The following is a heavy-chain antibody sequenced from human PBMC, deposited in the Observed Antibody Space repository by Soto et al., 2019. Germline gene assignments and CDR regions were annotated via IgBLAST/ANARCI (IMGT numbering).Heavy chain of an antibody. J-gene: IGHJ6*04. V-gene: IGHV1-69*13. CDR3: ASGSITMVGVDGPLHYRLAG. CDR1: GGTFSSYA. Sequence: SVKVSCKASGGTFSSYAISWVRQAPGQGLEWMGGIIPIFGTANYAQKFQGRVTITADESTSTAYMELSSLRSEDTAVYYCASGSITMVGVDGPLHYRLAGWCKGTTVTVAS. D-gene: IGHD3-3*01. CDR2: IIPIFGTA.